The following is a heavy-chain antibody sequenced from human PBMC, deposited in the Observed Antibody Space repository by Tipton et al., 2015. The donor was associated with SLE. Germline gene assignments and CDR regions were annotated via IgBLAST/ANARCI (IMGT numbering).Heavy chain of an antibody. CDR1: GASISSHY. Sequence: TLSLTCTVSGASISSHYWSWIRQPPGKGLEWIGYMYYTGSTYYNPSLKSRITISVDTSKNQFSLNLTSVTAADTAVYYCARRVLISGFDPWGQGMLVTVSS. D-gene: IGHD5-12*01. CDR2: MYYTGST. CDR3: ARRVLISGFDP. J-gene: IGHJ5*02. V-gene: IGHV4-59*11.